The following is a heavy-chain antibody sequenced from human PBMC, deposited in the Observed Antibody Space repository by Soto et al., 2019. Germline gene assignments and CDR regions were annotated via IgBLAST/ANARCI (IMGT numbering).Heavy chain of an antibody. J-gene: IGHJ4*02. V-gene: IGHV3-23*01. CDR3: AKDWMGLGYFFEY. D-gene: IGHD5-18*01. Sequence: GGSLRLSCVASGFSFGNYAMNWVRQDPGKGLQWVASISNSGGITYYADSVKGRFTISRDNSENTLFLQLNSLRVEDTAIYYCAKDWMGLGYFFEYWGQGTLVTVSS. CDR1: GFSFGNYA. CDR2: ISNSGGIT.